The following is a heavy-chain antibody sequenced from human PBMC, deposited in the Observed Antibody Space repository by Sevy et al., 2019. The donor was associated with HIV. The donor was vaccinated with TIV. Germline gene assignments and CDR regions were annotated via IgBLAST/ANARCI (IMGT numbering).Heavy chain of an antibody. J-gene: IGHJ4*02. Sequence: GGSLRLSCAASGFDFYDYSMSWIRQAPGKGLEWVATLSFGCGKINYADSVKGRFTISRDNSMNSFYLQMDNLRVEDTALYYCAREGCTRPHDYWGQGTRVTVSS. V-gene: IGHV3-21*04. CDR2: LSFGCGKI. CDR3: AREGCTRPHDY. CDR1: GFDFYDYS. D-gene: IGHD2-8*01.